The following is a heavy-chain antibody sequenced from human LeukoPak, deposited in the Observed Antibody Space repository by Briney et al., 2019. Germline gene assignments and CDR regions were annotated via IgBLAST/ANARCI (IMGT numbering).Heavy chain of an antibody. CDR2: SNSDGSST. J-gene: IGHJ4*02. CDR3: AREDFNDYYFDY. Sequence: GGSLRLSCAASGFTFRSYWMHWVRQAPGKGLVWVSRSNSDGSSTTYADSVKGRFTVSRDNAKNTLYLPMNSLRAEDTAVYYCAREDFNDYYFDYWGQGTLVTVSS. V-gene: IGHV3-74*01. CDR1: GFTFRSYW. D-gene: IGHD2-21*02.